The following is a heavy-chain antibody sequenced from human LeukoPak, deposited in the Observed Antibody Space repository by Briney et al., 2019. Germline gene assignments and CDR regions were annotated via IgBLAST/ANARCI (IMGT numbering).Heavy chain of an antibody. Sequence: SETLSLTCTVSGGSISSYYWSWIRQPPGKGLEWIGYIYYSGSTNYNPSLKSRVTISVDTSKNQFSLKLSSVTAADTAEYFCARLPHPNRYMDVWGKGTTVTISS. CDR2: IYYSGST. CDR3: ARLPHPNRYMDV. V-gene: IGHV4-59*08. J-gene: IGHJ6*03. D-gene: IGHD1-14*01. CDR1: GGSISSYY.